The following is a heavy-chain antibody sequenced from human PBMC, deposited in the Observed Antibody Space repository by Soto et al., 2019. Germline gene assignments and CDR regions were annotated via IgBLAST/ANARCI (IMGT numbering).Heavy chain of an antibody. CDR3: ARGTVYVPFLFPCLDV. CDR1: GESFSGYY. J-gene: IGHJ6*02. D-gene: IGHD3-10*02. V-gene: IGHV4-34*02. Sequence: QVQLQQWGAGLLRPSATLSLTCAVSGESFSGYYWNWISQPPGKGLEWIGEINQSGSADYNPSLKSRVTMSADTPKKHFSLKVTSVTAADTAMYYCARGTVYVPFLFPCLDVWGQGTTVIVSS. CDR2: INQSGSA.